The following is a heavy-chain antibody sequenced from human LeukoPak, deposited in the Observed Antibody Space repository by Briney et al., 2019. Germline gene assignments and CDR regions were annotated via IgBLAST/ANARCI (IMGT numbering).Heavy chain of an antibody. J-gene: IGHJ3*02. CDR1: GYTFTSYG. V-gene: IGHV1-18*01. Sequence: ASVKVSCKASGYTFTSYGISWVRQAPGQGLEWMGWISAYNGNTNYAQKFQGRVTITRNTSISTAYMELSSLRSEDTAVYYCASGGVTVTTPTDAFDIWGQGTMVTVSP. CDR2: ISAYNGNT. CDR3: ASGGVTVTTPTDAFDI. D-gene: IGHD4-17*01.